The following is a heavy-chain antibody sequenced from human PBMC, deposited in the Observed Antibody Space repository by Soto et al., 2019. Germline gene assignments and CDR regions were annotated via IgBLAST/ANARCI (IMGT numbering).Heavy chain of an antibody. CDR1: GYTFTGYY. CDR3: ARGTAYYYYYGMDV. Sequence: RASVKVSCKASGYTFTGYYMHWVRQAPGQGLEWMGWINPNSGGTNYAQKFQGWVTMTRDTSISTAYMELSRLRSDDTAVYYCARGTAYYYYYGMDVWGQGTTVTVSS. V-gene: IGHV1-2*04. CDR2: INPNSGGT. J-gene: IGHJ6*02.